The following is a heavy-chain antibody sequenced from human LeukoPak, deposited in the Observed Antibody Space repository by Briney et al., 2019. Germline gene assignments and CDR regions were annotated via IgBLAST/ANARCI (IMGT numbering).Heavy chain of an antibody. Sequence: SETLSLTCTVSGGSISSSSYYWGWIRQPPGKGLEWIGSIYYSGSTYYNPSLKSRVTISVDTSKNQFSLKLSSVTAADTAVYYCAGSDGRLSGWFDYWGQGTLVTVSS. V-gene: IGHV4-39*01. CDR2: IYYSGST. J-gene: IGHJ4*02. CDR1: GGSISSSSYY. D-gene: IGHD6-19*01. CDR3: AGSDGRLSGWFDY.